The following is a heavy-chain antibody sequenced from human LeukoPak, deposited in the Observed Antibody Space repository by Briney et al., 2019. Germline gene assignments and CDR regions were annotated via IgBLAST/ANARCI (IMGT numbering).Heavy chain of an antibody. D-gene: IGHD3-10*01. Sequence: GGSLRLSCAASGFTFSSYWMSWVRQAPGKGLEWVANIHQDGSAKYYVDSVKGRLTISRDNAKNTLYLQMNSLRAEDTAVYYCARGYFDAFNIWGQGTMVTVSS. CDR3: ARGYFDAFNI. V-gene: IGHV3-7*01. CDR2: IHQDGSAK. J-gene: IGHJ3*02. CDR1: GFTFSSYW.